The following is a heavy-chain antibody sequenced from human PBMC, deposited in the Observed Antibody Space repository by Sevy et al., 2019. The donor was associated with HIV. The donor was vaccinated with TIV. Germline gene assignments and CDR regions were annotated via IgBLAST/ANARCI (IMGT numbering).Heavy chain of an antibody. CDR3: ARYDILAGRSDVFDI. V-gene: IGHV4-59*13. Sequence: SETLSLTCTVSGGSINSYYWSWIRQPPGKGLEWIGHIHYRGRTSYNPSLKSRVTISVDTSKIHFSLRLSSVTAADTTVYYCARYDILAGRSDVFDIWGQGTMVTVSS. CDR2: IHYRGRT. D-gene: IGHD3-9*01. CDR1: GGSINSYY. J-gene: IGHJ3*02.